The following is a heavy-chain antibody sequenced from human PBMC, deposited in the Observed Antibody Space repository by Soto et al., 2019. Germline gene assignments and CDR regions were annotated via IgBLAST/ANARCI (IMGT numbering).Heavy chain of an antibody. CDR2: IYYSGST. V-gene: IGHV4-31*03. CDR3: ARGDRRRTLDF. CDR1: GGSISSGGYY. D-gene: IGHD1-1*01. J-gene: IGHJ4*02. Sequence: QVQLQESGPGLVKPSQTLSLTCTVSGGSISSGGYYWSWIRQHPGKGLAWIGYIYYSGSTNYNPSLKSRVTLAVDTSKSPFSRKVCSVTAADTAVFYCARGDRRRTLDFWGQGTMVTVSS.